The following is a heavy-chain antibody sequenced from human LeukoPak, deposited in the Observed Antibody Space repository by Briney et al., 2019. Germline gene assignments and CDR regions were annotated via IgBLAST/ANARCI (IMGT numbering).Heavy chain of an antibody. CDR1: GFTFSSYS. J-gene: IGHJ3*02. CDR2: IKQDGSEK. Sequence: PGGSLRLSCAASGFTFSSYSMNWVRQAPGKGLEWVANIKQDGSEKYYVDSVKGRFTISRDNAKNSLYLQMNSLRAEDTAVYYCARDTDAFDIWGQGTMVTVSS. V-gene: IGHV3-7*01. CDR3: ARDTDAFDI.